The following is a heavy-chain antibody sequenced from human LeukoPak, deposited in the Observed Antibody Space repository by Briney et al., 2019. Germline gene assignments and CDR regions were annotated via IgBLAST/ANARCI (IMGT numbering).Heavy chain of an antibody. V-gene: IGHV3-23*01. J-gene: IGHJ4*02. D-gene: IGHD1-7*01. CDR1: GFTFSTYA. CDR2: ISGSGGGT. CDR3: AKDREITGTTSGLGTFDY. Sequence: QPGGSLRHSCAASGFTFSTYAMSWVRQAAGKGLEWVSLISGSGGGTYYADSVKGRFTISRDNSKNTLYLQMNSLRAEDTAVYYCAKDREITGTTSGLGTFDYWGQGTLVTVSS.